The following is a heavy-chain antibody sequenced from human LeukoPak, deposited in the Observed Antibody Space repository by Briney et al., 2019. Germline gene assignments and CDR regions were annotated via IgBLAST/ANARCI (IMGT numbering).Heavy chain of an antibody. Sequence: GASVKVSCRASGYTFTSYGISWVRQAPGQGLEWMGWISAYNGNTNYAQKLQGRLTMTTDTSTSTAYMELRSLRSDDTAVYYCARVVSSGWSYYYYMDVWGKGTTVTVSS. V-gene: IGHV1-18*01. CDR2: ISAYNGNT. CDR1: GYTFTSYG. J-gene: IGHJ6*03. D-gene: IGHD6-19*01. CDR3: ARVVSSGWSYYYYMDV.